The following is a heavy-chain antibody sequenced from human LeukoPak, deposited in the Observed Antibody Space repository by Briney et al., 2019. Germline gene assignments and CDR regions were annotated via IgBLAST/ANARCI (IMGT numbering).Heavy chain of an antibody. J-gene: IGHJ6*03. Sequence: PGGSLRLSCAASGFTFSSYGMHWVRQAPGKGLEWVAFIRYDGSNKYYADSVKGRFTISRDNSKNTLYLQMNSLRAEDTAVYYCAKDAGGNFPWILGNYYYMDVWGKGTTVTISS. D-gene: IGHD4-23*01. CDR1: GFTFSSYG. CDR3: AKDAGGNFPWILGNYYYMDV. CDR2: IRYDGSNK. V-gene: IGHV3-30*02.